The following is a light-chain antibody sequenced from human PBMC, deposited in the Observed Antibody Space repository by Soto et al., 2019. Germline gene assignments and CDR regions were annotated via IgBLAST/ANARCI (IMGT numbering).Light chain of an antibody. V-gene: IGKV3-15*01. CDR2: GAS. Sequence: EIVMTQSPATLSVSPGERATVSCRASQSVSSNLAWYQQKPGQAPRLLIYGASTRATGISARFSGSGSGTGFTLTIGSLQSEDFAVYYCQQYNNWPRTFGQGTKLEIK. CDR3: QQYNNWPRT. J-gene: IGKJ2*01. CDR1: QSVSSN.